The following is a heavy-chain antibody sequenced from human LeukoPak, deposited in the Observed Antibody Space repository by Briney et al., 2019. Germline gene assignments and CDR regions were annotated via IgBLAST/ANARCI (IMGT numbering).Heavy chain of an antibody. CDR3: ATLGYDSSGAFDI. J-gene: IGHJ3*02. Sequence: ASVKVSCKVSGYTLTELSMHWVRQAPGKGLEWMGGFDPEDGETIYAQKIQGRVTMTEDTSTDTAYMELSSLRSEDTAVYYCATLGYDSSGAFDIWGQGTMVTVSS. CDR1: GYTLTELS. V-gene: IGHV1-24*01. CDR2: FDPEDGET. D-gene: IGHD3-22*01.